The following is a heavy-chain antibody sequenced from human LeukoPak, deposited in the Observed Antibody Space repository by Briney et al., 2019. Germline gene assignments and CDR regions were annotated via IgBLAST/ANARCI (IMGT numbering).Heavy chain of an antibody. CDR3: ATPGSLRFLEWLLFDY. V-gene: IGHV1-24*01. J-gene: IGHJ4*02. CDR2: FDPEDGET. Sequence: ASVKVSCKVSGYTLTELSMHWVRQAPGKGLEWMGGFDPEDGETIYAQKFQGRVTMTEDTSTDTAYMELSSLRSEDTAVYYCATPGSLRFLEWLLFDYWGQGTLVTVSS. CDR1: GYTLTELS. D-gene: IGHD3-3*01.